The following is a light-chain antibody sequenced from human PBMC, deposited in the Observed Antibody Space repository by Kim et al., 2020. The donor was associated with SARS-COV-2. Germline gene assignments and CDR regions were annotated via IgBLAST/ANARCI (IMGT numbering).Light chain of an antibody. J-gene: IGKJ2*01. V-gene: IGKV3-15*01. Sequence: SVCPGERVSLSCRASQSVSSNLAWYRQKPGQAPGLLIYGASARATGVPARFSGSGSGTEFTLTISSLQSEDFAVYYCQQYNNWPYTFGQGTKLEI. CDR3: QQYNNWPYT. CDR1: QSVSSN. CDR2: GAS.